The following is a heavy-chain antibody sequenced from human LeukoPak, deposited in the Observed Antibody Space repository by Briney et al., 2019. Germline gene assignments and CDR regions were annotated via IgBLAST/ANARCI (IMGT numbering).Heavy chain of an antibody. J-gene: IGHJ3*02. D-gene: IGHD6-6*01. CDR2: IYYSGST. Sequence: SETLSLTCTVSGGSISSGDYYWSWIRQHPGKGLEWIGYIYYSGSTYYNPSLKSRVTISVDTSKNQFSLKLSSVTAADTAVYYCARLYTSFRAFDIWGQGTMATVSS. V-gene: IGHV4-31*03. CDR3: ARLYTSFRAFDI. CDR1: GGSISSGDYY.